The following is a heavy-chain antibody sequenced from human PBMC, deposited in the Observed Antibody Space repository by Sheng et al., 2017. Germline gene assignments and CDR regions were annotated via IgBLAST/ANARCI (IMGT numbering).Heavy chain of an antibody. CDR1: GYTFTSYG. V-gene: IGHV1-18*01. D-gene: IGHD3-22*01. J-gene: IGHJ3*02. CDR3: ARDLESYYDSSGYTGAFDI. CDR2: ISAYNGNT. Sequence: QVQLVQSGAEVKKPGASVKVSCKASGYTFTSYGISWVRQAPGQGLEWMGWISAYNGNTNYAQKLQGRVTMTTDTSTSTAYMELRSLRSDDTAVYYCARDLESYYDSSGYTGAFDIWGQGTMVTVSS.